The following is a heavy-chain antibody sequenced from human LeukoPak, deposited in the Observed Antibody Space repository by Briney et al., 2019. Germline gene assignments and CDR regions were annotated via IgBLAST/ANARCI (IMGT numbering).Heavy chain of an antibody. D-gene: IGHD6-19*01. CDR3: ATKQWLAPPPDS. Sequence: GGSLRLSCAASGFTFSKYWMLWVRHAPGKGLESVSRINTDGTVSTYADSVKGRFTVSRDNADNTMFLQMNSVRDEDTAVYYCATKQWLAPPPDSWGQGTPVTVSS. CDR2: INTDGTVS. J-gene: IGHJ4*02. CDR1: GFTFSKYW. V-gene: IGHV3-74*01.